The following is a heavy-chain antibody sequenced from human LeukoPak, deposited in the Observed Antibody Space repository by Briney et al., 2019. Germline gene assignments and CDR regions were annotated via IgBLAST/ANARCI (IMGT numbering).Heavy chain of an antibody. CDR2: INTDGSST. CDR1: GFTFSSYW. D-gene: IGHD2-15*01. Sequence: GGSLRLSCAASGFTFSSYWMHWVRQAPGKGLVWVSRINTDGSSTSYADSVKGRFTISRDNSKNTLYLQMNSLRAEDTAVYYCASVAPPAYFDLWGRGTLVTVSS. CDR3: ASVAPPAYFDL. J-gene: IGHJ2*01. V-gene: IGHV3-74*01.